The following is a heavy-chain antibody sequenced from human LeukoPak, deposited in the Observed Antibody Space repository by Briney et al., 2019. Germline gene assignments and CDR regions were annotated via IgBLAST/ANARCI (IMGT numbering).Heavy chain of an antibody. CDR3: AKRFCSATRCFHFDY. V-gene: IGHV3-23*01. Sequence: GGTLRLSCAASGPTFAGYDMSGVRQAPGKGLEWVSTISASGDNTYYAGSVKGRFTISRDNSKNTLYLQMDSLRAEDTAVYYCAKRFCSATRCFHFDYWGQGTLVTVSS. D-gene: IGHD2-2*01. J-gene: IGHJ4*02. CDR2: ISASGDNT. CDR1: GPTFAGYD.